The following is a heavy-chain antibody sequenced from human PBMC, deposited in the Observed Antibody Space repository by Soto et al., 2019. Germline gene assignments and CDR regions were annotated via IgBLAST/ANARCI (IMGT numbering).Heavy chain of an antibody. CDR3: ASDLSGRADV. Sequence: GGSLRLSCAASGFTFSSYWMHWVRQAPGKGLVWVSRMNEDGGTTDYADSVKGRFTISRDNAKNTLDLQMNSLRVEDTAVYYCASDLSGRADVWGQGTTVTVSS. CDR1: GFTFSSYW. V-gene: IGHV3-74*01. J-gene: IGHJ6*02. CDR2: MNEDGGTT. D-gene: IGHD3-10*01.